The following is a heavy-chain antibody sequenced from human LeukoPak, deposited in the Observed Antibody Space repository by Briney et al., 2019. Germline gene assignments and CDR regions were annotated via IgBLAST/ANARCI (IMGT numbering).Heavy chain of an antibody. V-gene: IGHV3-33*01. CDR2: IWYDGSNI. Sequence: PGRSLRLSRAPSGXTLSEYGIHWVPDAPDEGLEWVGDIWYDGSNIYYAGFVEGRFTISRDNSRNTLYMQINSLRAEDTAVYYCVRQRPPVLQHYFDLWGPGTLVTVSS. D-gene: IGHD6-6*01. CDR1: GXTLSEYG. CDR3: VRQRPPVLQHYFDL. J-gene: IGHJ4*02.